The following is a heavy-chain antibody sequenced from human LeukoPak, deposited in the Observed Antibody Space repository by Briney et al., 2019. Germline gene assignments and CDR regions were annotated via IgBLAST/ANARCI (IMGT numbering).Heavy chain of an antibody. J-gene: IGHJ4*02. Sequence: ASVKVSCKTSGFIFTSYDINWVRQATGQGLEWMGWMNPNSGNTGYAQKFQGRVTMTRNTSISTAYMELSSLRSEDTAVYYCARALRAGSGSYYPHYYFDYWGQGTLVTVSS. CDR3: ARALRAGSGSYYPHYYFDY. CDR2: MNPNSGNT. V-gene: IGHV1-8*01. CDR1: GFIFTSYD. D-gene: IGHD3-10*01.